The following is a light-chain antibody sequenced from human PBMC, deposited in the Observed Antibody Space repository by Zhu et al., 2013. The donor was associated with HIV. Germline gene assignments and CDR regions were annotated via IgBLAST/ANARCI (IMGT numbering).Light chain of an antibody. CDR3: AAWDDSLSTFWV. Sequence: QSVLTQPPSASGTPGQRVTISCSGSSSNIGSNTVNWYQQLPGTAPKLLIYSNDQRPSRVPDRFSGSKSGTSASLAISGLQSEDEADYYCAAWDDSLSTFWVFGGGTRLTVL. V-gene: IGLV1-44*01. J-gene: IGLJ3*02. CDR1: SSNIGSNT. CDR2: SND.